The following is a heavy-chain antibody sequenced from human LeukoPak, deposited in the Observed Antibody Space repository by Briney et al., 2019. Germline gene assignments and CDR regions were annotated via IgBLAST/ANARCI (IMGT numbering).Heavy chain of an antibody. CDR1: GGSISSSSYY. V-gene: IGHV4-39*01. CDR2: IYYSGGT. D-gene: IGHD2-15*01. J-gene: IGHJ4*02. CDR3: ARLSTSHSN. Sequence: PSETLSLTCTVSGGSISSSSYYWGWIRQPPGKGLEWIGSIYYSGGTYYNPSLKSRVTISVDTFKNQFSLKLSSVTAADTAVYYCARLSTSHSNWGQGTLVTVSS.